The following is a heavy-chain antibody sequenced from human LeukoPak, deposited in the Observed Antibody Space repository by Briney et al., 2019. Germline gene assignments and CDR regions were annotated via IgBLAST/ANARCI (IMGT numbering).Heavy chain of an antibody. CDR3: ARETDASGSYYDAFDI. D-gene: IGHD3-10*01. CDR1: GGSISSGSYY. J-gene: IGHJ3*02. CDR2: IYSSGTT. Sequence: SETLSLTCTVSGGSISSGSYYWSWIRQPAGKGPEFIGRIYSSGTTTYNPSLQSRVTMSVDTSKNQFSLKLSSVTAADTAMYYCARETDASGSYYDAFDIWGQGTLVTVSS. V-gene: IGHV4-61*02.